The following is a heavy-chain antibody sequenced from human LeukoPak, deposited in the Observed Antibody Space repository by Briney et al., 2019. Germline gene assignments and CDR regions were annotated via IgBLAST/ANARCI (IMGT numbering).Heavy chain of an antibody. CDR2: TSSAGTT. V-gene: IGHV3-66*01. Sequence: GGSLRLSCAASGFTVSSSYMSWVRQAPGKGLEWVSITSSAGTTYYADSVKGRFTISRDNSKNTVYLQVNSLRDEDTAVYYCARDLEAANTYYFDYWGQGTLVTVSS. CDR1: GFTVSSSY. D-gene: IGHD6-13*01. J-gene: IGHJ4*02. CDR3: ARDLEAANTYYFDY.